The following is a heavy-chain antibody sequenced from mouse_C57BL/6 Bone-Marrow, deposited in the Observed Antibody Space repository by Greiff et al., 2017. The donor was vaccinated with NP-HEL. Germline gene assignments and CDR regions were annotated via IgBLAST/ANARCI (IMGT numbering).Heavy chain of an antibody. CDR2: IDPSDSET. D-gene: IGHD1-1*01. CDR3: AREDGYYGSSYHWFAY. V-gene: IGHV1-52*01. CDR1: GYTFTSYW. Sequence: QVQLKQPGAELVRPGSSVKLSCKASGYTFTSYWMHWVKQRPIQGLEWIGNIDPSDSETHYNQKFKDKATLTVDKSSSTAYMQLSSLTSEDSAVYYCAREDGYYGSSYHWFAYWGQGTLVTVSA. J-gene: IGHJ3*01.